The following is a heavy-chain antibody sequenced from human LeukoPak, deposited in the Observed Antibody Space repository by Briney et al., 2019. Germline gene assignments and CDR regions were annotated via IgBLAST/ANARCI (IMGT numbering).Heavy chain of an antibody. V-gene: IGHV3-48*03. D-gene: IGHD4-17*01. CDR3: ARNRDYGDPFDI. CDR1: GFTFSSYE. CDR2: ISTSGSSK. Sequence: GGSLRLSCAASGFTFSSYEMNWVRQAPGKGLEWVSYISTSGSSKYYADSVKGRFPISRDNAKTSLDLQMNGLRVEDTAVYYCARNRDYGDPFDIWGQGTMVTVSS. J-gene: IGHJ3*02.